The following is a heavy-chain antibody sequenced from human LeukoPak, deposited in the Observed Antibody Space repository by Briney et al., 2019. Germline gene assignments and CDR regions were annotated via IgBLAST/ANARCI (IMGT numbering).Heavy chain of an antibody. V-gene: IGHV3-48*03. D-gene: IGHD5-24*01. CDR1: GFTFSSYE. CDR3: ASSRDGYNWRDFDY. CDR2: ISSSGSTI. J-gene: IGHJ4*02. Sequence: GGSLRLSCAASGFTFSSYEMNWVRQAPGKGLEWVSYISSSGSTIYYADSAKGRFTISRDNAKNSLYLQMNSLRAEDTAVYYCASSRDGYNWRDFDYWGQGTLVTVSS.